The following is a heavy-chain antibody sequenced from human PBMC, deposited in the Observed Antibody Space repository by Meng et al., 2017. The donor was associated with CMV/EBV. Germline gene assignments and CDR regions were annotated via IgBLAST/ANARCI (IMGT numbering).Heavy chain of an antibody. CDR1: GGSFSGYY. CDR2: VNHSGST. Sequence: LRLSCAVYGGSFSGYYWSWIRQPPGKGPEWIGEVNHSGSTNYNPSLKSRVTISVDTSKNQFSLKLSSVTAADTAVYYCARRVRASPYYYDSSGYYPHWGQGTLVTVSS. D-gene: IGHD3-22*01. V-gene: IGHV4-34*01. J-gene: IGHJ4*02. CDR3: ARRVRASPYYYDSSGYYPH.